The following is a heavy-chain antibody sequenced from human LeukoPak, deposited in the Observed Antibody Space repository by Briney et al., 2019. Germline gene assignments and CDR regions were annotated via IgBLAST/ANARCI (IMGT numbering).Heavy chain of an antibody. CDR2: IFNGGST. D-gene: IGHD3-22*01. CDR1: GFAVSSNY. V-gene: IGHV3-53*01. CDR3: AKGTMDGGQYYYDSS. J-gene: IGHJ4*02. Sequence: PGGSLRLSCAASGFAVSSNYMNWVRQAPGKGLEWVSVIFNGGSTYYADSVKGRFTVSRDNSKNMLSLQMNSLRADDTAVYYCAKGTMDGGQYYYDSSGGQGTLVTVSS.